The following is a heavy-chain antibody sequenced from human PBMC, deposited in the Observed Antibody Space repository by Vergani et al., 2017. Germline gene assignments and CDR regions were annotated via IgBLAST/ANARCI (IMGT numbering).Heavy chain of an antibody. D-gene: IGHD2-2*01. J-gene: IGHJ4*02. V-gene: IGHV1-2*02. CDR3: ARDVGHCSSVSCYAFDY. Sequence: QVQLVQSGAEVKKPGASVKVSCKASGYTFTGYFMHWVRQAPGQGPQWMGWINPHSGVTNYAKKFQGRVTMTRDTSISTAYMEMSRLRSDDTAVYYCARDVGHCSSVSCYAFDYWGQGTLVTVSS. CDR1: GYTFTGYF. CDR2: INPHSGVT.